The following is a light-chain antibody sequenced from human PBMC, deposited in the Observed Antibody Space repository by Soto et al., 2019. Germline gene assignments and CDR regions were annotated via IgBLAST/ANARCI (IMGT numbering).Light chain of an antibody. CDR1: QSVSSY. V-gene: IGKV3-11*01. J-gene: IGKJ4*01. CDR3: KQRSNWPRT. Sequence: EIVLTQSPATLTFAPGERATLSCRASQSVSSYLAWYQQKPGQAPRLLIYDASNRATGIPARFSGSGSGTDFTLTISILEPEDFAVYYCKQRSNWPRTFGGGTKVEIK. CDR2: DAS.